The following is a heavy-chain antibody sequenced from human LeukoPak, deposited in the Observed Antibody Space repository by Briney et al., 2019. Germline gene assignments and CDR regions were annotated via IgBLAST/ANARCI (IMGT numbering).Heavy chain of an antibody. J-gene: IGHJ4*02. CDR3: ARGSSIFGVVEN. D-gene: IGHD3-3*01. V-gene: IGHV1-46*01. CDR1: GYTLTSYS. Sequence: ASVKVFCKASGYTLTSYSMHWVRQAPGQGLEWMGIINPSGGSTSYAQKFQGRVTMTRDTSTSTVYMELSSLRSEDTAVYYCARGSSIFGVVENWGQGTLVTVSS. CDR2: INPSGGST.